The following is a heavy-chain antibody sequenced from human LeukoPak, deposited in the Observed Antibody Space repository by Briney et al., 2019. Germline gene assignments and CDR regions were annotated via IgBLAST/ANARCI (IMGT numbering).Heavy chain of an antibody. D-gene: IGHD6-19*01. V-gene: IGHV1-69*13. J-gene: IGHJ5*02. CDR1: GGTFSSYT. CDR2: IIPIFGTA. CDR3: ARVYPPYSSGWWSP. Sequence: GASVKVSCKASGGTFSSYTITWVRQAPGQGLEWMGGIIPIFGTANYAQKFQGRVTITADESTSTAYMELSSLRSEDTAVYYCARVYPPYSSGWWSPWGQGTLVTVSS.